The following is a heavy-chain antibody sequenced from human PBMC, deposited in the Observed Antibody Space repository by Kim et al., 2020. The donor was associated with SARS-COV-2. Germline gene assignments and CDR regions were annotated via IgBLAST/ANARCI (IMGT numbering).Heavy chain of an antibody. J-gene: IGHJ6*02. CDR1: GDSVSRNSAA. Sequence: SQTLSLTCAISGDSVSRNSAAWNWIRQSPSRGLEWLGRTYYRSKWYNDYAVSVKSRITINPDTSKNQFSLQLNSVTPEDTAVYYCARAGSSQLFYYYGMDVWGQGTTVTVSS. D-gene: IGHD6-13*01. CDR3: ARAGSSQLFYYYGMDV. V-gene: IGHV6-1*01. CDR2: TYYRSKWYN.